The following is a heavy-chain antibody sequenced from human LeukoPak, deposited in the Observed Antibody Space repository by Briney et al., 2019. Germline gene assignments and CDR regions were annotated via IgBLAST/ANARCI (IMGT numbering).Heavy chain of an antibody. CDR3: ARGQGLQLKSGSDY. CDR2: INYDGTTT. V-gene: IGHV3-74*01. Sequence: PGGSLRLSCAASGFTFSNYWMHWVRQAPGKGLVWVSRINYDGTTTGYADSVKGRFTISRDNAKNTLYLQMNSLRAEDTAVYYCARGQGLQLKSGSDYWGQGTLVTVSS. J-gene: IGHJ4*02. CDR1: GFTFSNYW. D-gene: IGHD5-24*01.